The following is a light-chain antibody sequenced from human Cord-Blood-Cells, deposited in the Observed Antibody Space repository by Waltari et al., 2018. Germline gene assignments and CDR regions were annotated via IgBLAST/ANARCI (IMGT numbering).Light chain of an antibody. CDR2: AAS. J-gene: IGKJ3*01. Sequence: EIALTQSPATVSLSPGERTTLSCRASQSVSNYLAWYQQKPGQVPRLLIYAASTRATGIPARFSGSGSGTDFTLTISSLEPEDFAVYYCQQRSNSPPLFGPGTKVDIK. CDR3: QQRSNSPPL. V-gene: IGKV3-11*01. CDR1: QSVSNY.